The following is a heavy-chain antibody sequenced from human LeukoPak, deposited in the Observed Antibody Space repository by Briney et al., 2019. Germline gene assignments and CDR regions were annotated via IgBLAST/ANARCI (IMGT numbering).Heavy chain of an antibody. CDR3: ARDRYLLKIGFDP. CDR1: GGSFSGYY. V-gene: IGHV4-34*01. CDR2: INHSGST. J-gene: IGHJ5*02. Sequence: SETLSLTCAVYGGSFSGYYWSWIRQPPGKGLEWIGEINHSGSTNYNPSLKSRVTISVDTSKNQFSLKLSSVTAADTAVYYCARDRYLLKIGFDPWGQGTLVTVSS. D-gene: IGHD2-21*01.